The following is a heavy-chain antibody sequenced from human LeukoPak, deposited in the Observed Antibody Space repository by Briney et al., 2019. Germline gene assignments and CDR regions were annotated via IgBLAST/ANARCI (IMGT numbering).Heavy chain of an antibody. Sequence: PGGSLRLSCAATGFTFSSYSMNWVRQAPGKGLEWVSYISSSSSTIYYADSVKGRFTISRDNAKNSLYLQMNSLRAEDTAVYYCARAGNYDFWSGYYYWDVSNDKNYYMDVWGKGTTVTVSS. CDR1: GFTFSSYS. J-gene: IGHJ6*03. V-gene: IGHV3-48*01. CDR2: ISSSSSTI. CDR3: ARAGNYDFWSGYYYWDVSNDKNYYMDV. D-gene: IGHD3-3*01.